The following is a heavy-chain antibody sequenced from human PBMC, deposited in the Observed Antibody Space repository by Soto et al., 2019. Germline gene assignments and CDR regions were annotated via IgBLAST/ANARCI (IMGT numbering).Heavy chain of an antibody. D-gene: IGHD6-13*01. J-gene: IGHJ5*02. Sequence: QITLKESGPTLVIPTQTLTLTCTFSGYALTTSGVGVGWIRQPPGKALEWLALIYWDDDKRYNPSLKTRLTITKDTSKNQVVLTMANMDPVDTATYYCVYRQEYNSNCNSGWFDPWGQGTLVTVSS. CDR3: VYRQEYNSNCNSGWFDP. CDR1: GYALTTSGVG. V-gene: IGHV2-5*02. CDR2: IYWDDDK.